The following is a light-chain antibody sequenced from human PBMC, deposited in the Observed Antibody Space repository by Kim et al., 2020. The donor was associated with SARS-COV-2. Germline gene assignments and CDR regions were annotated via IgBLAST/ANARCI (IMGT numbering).Light chain of an antibody. CDR3: NSRDSSGNHPHVV. J-gene: IGLJ2*01. CDR2: GKN. Sequence: GQTVRITCQGDSLRRYYATWYQQKPGQAPVLVIYGKNNRPSGIPDRFSGSSSGNTASLTITGAQAEDEADYYCNSRDSSGNHPHVVFGGGTQLTVL. V-gene: IGLV3-19*01. CDR1: SLRRYY.